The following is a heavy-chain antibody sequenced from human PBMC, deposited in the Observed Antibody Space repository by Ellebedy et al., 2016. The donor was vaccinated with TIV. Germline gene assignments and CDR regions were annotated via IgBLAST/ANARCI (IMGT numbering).Heavy chain of an antibody. V-gene: IGHV3-15*07. CDR1: GFNFPDCW. CDR2: IKSKVNGGTP. D-gene: IGHD3-3*01. J-gene: IGHJ3*02. Sequence: GESLKISCAASGFNFPDCWMNWVRQAPGKGLEYVARIKSKVNGGTPDYAAPVKGRFNISRDDSKNMLYLEMNSLKSEDTAMYYCMDFWNAGPQDIWGQGTMVTVSS. CDR3: MDFWNAGPQDI.